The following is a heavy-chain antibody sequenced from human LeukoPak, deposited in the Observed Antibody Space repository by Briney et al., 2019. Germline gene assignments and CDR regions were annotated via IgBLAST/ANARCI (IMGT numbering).Heavy chain of an antibody. CDR2: VNHSGST. CDR3: ARHGLITMVRGVILYYYYYMDV. J-gene: IGHJ6*03. Sequence: PSETLSLTCAVYGGSFSDYYWSWIRQPPGKGLEWIGEVNHSGSTNYNPSLKSRVTISVDTSKNQFSLKLSSVTAADTAVYYCARHGLITMVRGVILYYYYYMDVWGKGTTVTISS. CDR1: GGSFSDYY. D-gene: IGHD3-10*01. V-gene: IGHV4-34*01.